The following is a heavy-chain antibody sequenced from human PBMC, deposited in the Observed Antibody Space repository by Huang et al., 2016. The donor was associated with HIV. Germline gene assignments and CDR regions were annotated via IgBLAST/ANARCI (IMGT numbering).Heavy chain of an antibody. D-gene: IGHD3-10*01. CDR3: ARSPPGDYFDL. CDR1: GASIGSGGFS. Sequence: QVQLQESGSGLVKPSQTLSLTCDVSGASIGSGGFSWSWIRQPPGEGLEWMGYIYQSGATYYNPSLKTRVTISFDRSKSQLSLRLASVTAADTAVYYCARSPPGDYFDLWGRGTLVTVSS. J-gene: IGHJ2*01. V-gene: IGHV4-30-2*01. CDR2: IYQSGAT.